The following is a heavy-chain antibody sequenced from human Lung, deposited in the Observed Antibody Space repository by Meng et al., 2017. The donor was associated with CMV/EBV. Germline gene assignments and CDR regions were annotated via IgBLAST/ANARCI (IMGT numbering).Heavy chain of an antibody. CDR1: GFPFRSYA. D-gene: IGHD5-18*01. J-gene: IGHJ5*02. V-gene: IGHV3-23*01. CDR3: AREEAMVGYYTNWFDA. CDR2: ISGSVGNT. Sequence: ESLKISXAASGFPFRSYAMSWVRQAPGKGLEWVSSISGSVGNTYYADSVKGRFTISRDNSGDTLYMQMSSLRAEDTAVYYCAREEAMVGYYTNWFDAWGQGALVTFSS.